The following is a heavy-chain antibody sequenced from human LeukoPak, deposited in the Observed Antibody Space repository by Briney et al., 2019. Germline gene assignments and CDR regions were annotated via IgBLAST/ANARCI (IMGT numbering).Heavy chain of an antibody. CDR3: AGEYPLYNWNSHDAFDI. D-gene: IGHD1-7*01. Sequence: ASVKVSCKASGYTFTSYGISWVRQAPGQGLEWMGWISAYNGNTNYAQKLQGRVTMTTDTSTSTAYMELRSLRSDDTAVYYCAGEYPLYNWNSHDAFDIWGQGTMVTVSS. J-gene: IGHJ3*02. CDR2: ISAYNGNT. CDR1: GYTFTSYG. V-gene: IGHV1-18*01.